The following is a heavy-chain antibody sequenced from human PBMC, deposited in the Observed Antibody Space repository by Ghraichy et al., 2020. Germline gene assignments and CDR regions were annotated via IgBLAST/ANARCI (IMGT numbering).Heavy chain of an antibody. CDR1: GFTFGDYS. J-gene: IGHJ6*02. CDR3: SRDRGYCSSDSCSSGQFEYYGLDV. D-gene: IGHD2-15*01. V-gene: IGHV3-49*03. Sequence: GGSLRLSCTTSGFTFGDYSMNWFRQAPGKGLEWVGLIRKRGHGGTTEYAASVKGRFSISRDDPKRIAYLQMNSLKTEDTAVYYCSRDRGYCSSDSCSSGQFEYYGLDVCGQGTTVTVS. CDR2: IRKRGHGGTT.